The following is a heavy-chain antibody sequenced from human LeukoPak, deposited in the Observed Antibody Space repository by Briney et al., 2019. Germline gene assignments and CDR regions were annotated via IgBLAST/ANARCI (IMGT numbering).Heavy chain of an antibody. CDR1: GGSFSDYY. D-gene: IGHD4-17*01. V-gene: IGHV4-34*01. J-gene: IGHJ4*02. CDR3: AIGDDYGDHWGHY. Sequence: KPSETLSLTCAVYGGSFSDYYWSWIRQPPGKGLEWIGEINHPGSTNYNPSLKSRVTISVDTSKNQFSLELTSVTAADTAVYYCAIGDDYGDHWGHYWGQGSLVTVSS. CDR2: INHPGST.